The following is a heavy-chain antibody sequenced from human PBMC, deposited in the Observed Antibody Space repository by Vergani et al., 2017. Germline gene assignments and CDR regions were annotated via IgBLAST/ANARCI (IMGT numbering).Heavy chain of an antibody. CDR1: GFTFSSAW. V-gene: IGHV3-15*01. J-gene: IGHJ3*02. D-gene: IGHD6-13*01. CDR3: ARADRETYPGIAAAGNDAFDI. CDR2: IRPKTDGETT. Sequence: EVQPVESGGGLVKPGGSLRLSCTTSGFTFSSAWMSWVRQAPGKGLEWVARIRPKTDGETTDYAAPVKGRFTISRDDSKNTLYLQMNSLKTEDTAVYYCARADRETYPGIAAAGNDAFDIWGQGTMVTVSS.